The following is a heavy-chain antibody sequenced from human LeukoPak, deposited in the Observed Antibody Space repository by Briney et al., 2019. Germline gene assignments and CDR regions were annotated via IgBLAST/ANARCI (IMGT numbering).Heavy chain of an antibody. CDR2: INQDGSEK. V-gene: IGHV3-7*01. CDR1: GFTFSSFE. D-gene: IGHD5-24*01. CDR3: ARDGVRDGLYFDR. Sequence: GGSLRLSCAASGFTFSSFEMKWVRQAPGKGLEWVASINQDGSEKYYLDSVKGRSTISRDNAENSLYLQMNSLRDEDTAVYSCARDGVRDGLYFDRWGQGTLVTVSS. J-gene: IGHJ4*02.